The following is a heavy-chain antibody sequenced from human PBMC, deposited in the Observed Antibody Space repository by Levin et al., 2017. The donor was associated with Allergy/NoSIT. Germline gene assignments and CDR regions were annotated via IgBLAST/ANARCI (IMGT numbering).Heavy chain of an antibody. J-gene: IGHJ6*02. CDR3: ARIPHLGYNYGYYYGMDV. CDR1: GFSLTTSGMC. D-gene: IGHD5-18*01. CDR2: IDWDDDK. Sequence: SGPTLVKPTQTLTLTCTVSGFSLTTSGMCVTWIRQPPGKALEWLARIDWDDDKFYSTSLQTRPTISKDTSKNQVVLTMTNMDPVDTATYYCARIPHLGYNYGYYYGMDVWGPGTTVTVSS. V-gene: IGHV2-70*17.